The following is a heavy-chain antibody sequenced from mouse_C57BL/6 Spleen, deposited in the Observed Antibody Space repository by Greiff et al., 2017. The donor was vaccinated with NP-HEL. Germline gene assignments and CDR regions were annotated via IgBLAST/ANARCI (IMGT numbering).Heavy chain of an antibody. CDR1: GFNIKDYY. D-gene: IGHD1-1*01. Sequence: VQLQQSGAELVKPGASVKLSCTASGFNIKDYYMHWVKQRTEQGLEWIGRIDPEDGDTKYDPKFQGKATITADTSSNTAYLQLSSLTSEDTAVYYCAREPLYYGSSYWGQGATLTVAS. CDR2: IDPEDGDT. J-gene: IGHJ2*01. V-gene: IGHV14-2*01. CDR3: AREPLYYGSSY.